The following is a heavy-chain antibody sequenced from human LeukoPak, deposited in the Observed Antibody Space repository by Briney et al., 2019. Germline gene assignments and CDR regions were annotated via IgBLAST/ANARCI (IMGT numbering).Heavy chain of an antibody. CDR2: ISWNGGST. D-gene: IGHD1-14*01. CDR3: ARWYFAHYGMDV. Sequence: GGSLRLSCAASGFTFDDYGMSWVRQAPGKGLEWVSGISWNGGSTGYADSVKGRFTISRDNAKNSLSLQMNSLRAEDTALYHCARWYFAHYGMDVWGQGTTVTVSS. CDR1: GFTFDDYG. J-gene: IGHJ6*02. V-gene: IGHV3-20*01.